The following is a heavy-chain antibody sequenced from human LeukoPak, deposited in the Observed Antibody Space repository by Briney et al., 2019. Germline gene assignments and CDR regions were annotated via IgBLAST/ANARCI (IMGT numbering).Heavy chain of an antibody. D-gene: IGHD3-9*01. CDR3: ARGVSRYFDWLSYFDY. CDR1: GYTFTGYY. CDR2: INPNSGGT. Sequence: ASVKVSCKASGYTFTGYYMHWVRQAPGQGLEWMGWINPNSGGTNSAQKFQGRVTMTRDTSISTAYMELSRLRSDDTAVYYCARGVSRYFDWLSYFDYWGQGTLVTVSS. J-gene: IGHJ4*02. V-gene: IGHV1-2*02.